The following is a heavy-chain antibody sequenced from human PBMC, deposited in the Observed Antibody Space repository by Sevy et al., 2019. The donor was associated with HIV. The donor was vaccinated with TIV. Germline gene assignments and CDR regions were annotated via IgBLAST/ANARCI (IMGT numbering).Heavy chain of an antibody. D-gene: IGHD1-1*01. Sequence: GGSLRLSCAASGFTFSNAWMSWVRQAPGKGLEWVGRIKSKTDGGITDYAAPVKGGFTISRNDSKNTLYMQMNSMKTEETANYYCTTDSKQRGLSALLDYWGQGTLVTVSS. CDR2: IKSKTDGGIT. CDR3: TTDSKQRGLSALLDY. J-gene: IGHJ4*02. CDR1: GFTFSNAW. V-gene: IGHV3-15*01.